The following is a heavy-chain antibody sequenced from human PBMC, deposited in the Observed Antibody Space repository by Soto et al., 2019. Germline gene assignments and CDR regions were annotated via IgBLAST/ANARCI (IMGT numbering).Heavy chain of an antibody. D-gene: IGHD5-12*01. CDR2: INSDGSDT. CDR3: VRDRDGYNF. CDR1: GFTFSTFV. J-gene: IGHJ3*01. V-gene: IGHV3-74*01. Sequence: EVPLVESGGGLVQPGGSLRLSCAASGFTFSTFVMHWVRQAPGKGLVWVSRINSDGSDTRYADSVKGRFTISRDNARNTLYLQMSSLRAEDTAVYFCVRDRDGYNFWGQGTMVTVSS.